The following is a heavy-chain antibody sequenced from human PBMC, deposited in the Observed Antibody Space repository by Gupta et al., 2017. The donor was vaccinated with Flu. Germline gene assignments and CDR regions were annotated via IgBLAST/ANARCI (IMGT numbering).Heavy chain of an antibody. CDR3: VKDHNVVFATYYGVDV. J-gene: IGHJ6*02. CDR2: ISYDGSNK. Sequence: QVQLVESGGGVVQPGKSLRLSCAASGFNFSTYGMHWVRQTPGKGLAWVAVISYDGSNKYYEDSLKGRFTISRDNSKNTLYLQMDSLRADDTAVYYCVKDHNVVFATYYGVDVWGQGTTVTVSS. CDR1: GFNFSTYG. V-gene: IGHV3-30*18. D-gene: IGHD2-15*01.